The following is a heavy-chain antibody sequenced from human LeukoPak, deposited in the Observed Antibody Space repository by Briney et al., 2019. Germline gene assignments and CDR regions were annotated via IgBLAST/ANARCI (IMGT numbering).Heavy chain of an antibody. CDR2: ISSSSSYI. D-gene: IGHD1-7*01. V-gene: IGHV3-21*01. J-gene: IGHJ3*02. CDR3: ASLYHTTGTTYGGAFDI. CDR1: GFTFSSYS. Sequence: GGSLRLSCAASGFTFSSYSMNWVRQAPGKGLEWVSSISSSSSYIYYADSVKGRFTISRDNAKNSLYLQMNSLRAEDTAVYYCASLYHTTGTTYGGAFDIWGQGTMVTVSS.